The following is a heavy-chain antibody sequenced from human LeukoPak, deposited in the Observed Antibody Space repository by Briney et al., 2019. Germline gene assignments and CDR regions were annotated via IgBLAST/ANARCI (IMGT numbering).Heavy chain of an antibody. CDR3: AREEAHYDSSGPIDY. J-gene: IGHJ4*02. CDR2: IYYSGST. CDR1: GASISSSTYY. Sequence: SETLSLTCNVSGASISSSTYYWSWIRQPPGKGLEWIGYIYYSGSTNYNPSLKSRVTISVDTSKNQFSLKLSSVTAADTAVYYCAREEAHYDSSGPIDYWGQGTLVTVSS. D-gene: IGHD3-22*01. V-gene: IGHV4-61*01.